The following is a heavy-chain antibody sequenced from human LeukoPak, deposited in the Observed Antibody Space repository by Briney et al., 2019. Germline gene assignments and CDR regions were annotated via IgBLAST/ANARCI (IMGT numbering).Heavy chain of an antibody. Sequence: GGSLRLSCAASGFTFSSYSMNWVRQAPGKGLEWVSSISSSSSYIYYADSVKGRFTISRDNAKNSLYLQMNSLRAEDTAVYYCARADRNDGAGSDYWGQGTLVTVSS. CDR2: ISSSSSYI. D-gene: IGHD1-1*01. CDR1: GFTFSSYS. J-gene: IGHJ4*02. CDR3: ARADRNDGAGSDY. V-gene: IGHV3-21*01.